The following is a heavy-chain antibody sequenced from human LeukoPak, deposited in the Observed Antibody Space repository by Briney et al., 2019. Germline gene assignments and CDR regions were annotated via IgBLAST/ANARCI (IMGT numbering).Heavy chain of an antibody. CDR1: GFTFSSYA. Sequence: GSLRLSCAASGFTFSSYAMHWARQAPGKGLEYVSAISSNGGSTYYANSVKGRFTISRDNSKNTLYLQMGSLRAEDMAVYYCARVLRLSWRDGPLSCPDYWGQGTLVTVSS. CDR2: ISSNGGST. J-gene: IGHJ4*02. CDR3: ARVLRLSWRDGPLSCPDY. V-gene: IGHV3-64*01. D-gene: IGHD5-24*01.